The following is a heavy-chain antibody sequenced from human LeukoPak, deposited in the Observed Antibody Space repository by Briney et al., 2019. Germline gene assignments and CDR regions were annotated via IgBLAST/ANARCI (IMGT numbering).Heavy chain of an antibody. V-gene: IGHV3-23*01. D-gene: IGHD2-2*01. J-gene: IGHJ6*03. CDR1: GFTFSSYA. Sequence: GGSLRLSCAASGFTFSSYAMSWVRQAPGKGLEWVSAISGSGGSTYYADSVKGRFTISRDNSKNTMYLQMNRLRAEDTAVYYCARDPRYCSSTSCYFMDAWGKGTTVTISS. CDR2: ISGSGGST. CDR3: ARDPRYCSSTSCYFMDA.